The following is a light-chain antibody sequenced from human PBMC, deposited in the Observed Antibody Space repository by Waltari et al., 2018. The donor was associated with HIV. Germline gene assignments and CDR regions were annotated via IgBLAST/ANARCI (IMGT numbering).Light chain of an antibody. CDR1: SSNLGNDF. J-gene: IGLJ2*01. CDR3: GTWDRSMDGGV. CDR2: DKE. V-gene: IGLV1-51*01. Sequence: QSVLTQPLSVSAAPGQKVAISCSVNSSNLGNDFVSWYQHVPGSPPKLLIYDKEKRPSGLPDRFSGSKSGTSATLDITGLQTGDEADYYCGTWDRSMDGGVFGGGTKLTVL.